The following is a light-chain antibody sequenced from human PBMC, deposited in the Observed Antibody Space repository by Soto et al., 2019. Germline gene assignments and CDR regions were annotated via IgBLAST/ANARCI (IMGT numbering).Light chain of an antibody. CDR3: QQYNNWPSLT. CDR2: GVP. V-gene: IGKV3-15*01. CDR1: QGIGNS. Sequence: EIVMTQSPTTLSVSPGERATLSCRASQGIGNSLAWYQQKPGQAPRLLIYGVPTRATGIPARFSGSGSGTEFTLTISSLQSEDFAVYYCQQYNNWPSLTFGGGTKVDIK. J-gene: IGKJ4*01.